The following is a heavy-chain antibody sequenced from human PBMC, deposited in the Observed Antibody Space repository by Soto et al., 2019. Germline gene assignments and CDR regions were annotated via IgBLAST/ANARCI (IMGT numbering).Heavy chain of an antibody. J-gene: IGHJ4*02. D-gene: IGHD2-21*02. CDR1: GASIDSSAYY. Sequence: PSETLSLTCSVSGASIDSSAYYWAWIRQPPGKGLEWIGSIFYSGTAYYSPSLAGRVTMSVDTSKNQFSVNLNSVTAADTAVYFCGRPGGDLVLPSAYWGPGTLVPVSS. CDR2: IFYSGTA. V-gene: IGHV4-39*01. CDR3: GRPGGDLVLPSAY.